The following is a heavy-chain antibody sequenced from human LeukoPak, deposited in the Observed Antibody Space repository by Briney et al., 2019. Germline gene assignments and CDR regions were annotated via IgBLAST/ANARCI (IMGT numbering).Heavy chain of an antibody. CDR3: ARGIKGSWIDY. Sequence: SETLSLTCTVSGGSISSGSYYWSWIRQPAGKGLEWIGRIYTSGSTNYNPSLKSRVTISVDTSKNQFSLKLSYVTAADTAVYYCARGIKGSWIDYWGQGILVTVSS. D-gene: IGHD1-1*01. CDR1: GGSISSGSYY. J-gene: IGHJ4*02. CDR2: IYTSGST. V-gene: IGHV4-61*02.